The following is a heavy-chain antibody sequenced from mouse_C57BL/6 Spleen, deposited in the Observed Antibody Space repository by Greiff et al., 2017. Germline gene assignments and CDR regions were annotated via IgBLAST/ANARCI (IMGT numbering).Heavy chain of an antibody. CDR2: IDPETGGT. J-gene: IGHJ4*01. CDR1: GYTFTDYE. D-gene: IGHD3-2*02. CDR3: TRILLRLPYYYAMDY. Sequence: QVQLQQSGAELVRPGASVTLSCKASGYTFTDYEMHWVKQTPVHGLEWIGAIDPETGGTAYNQKFKGKAILTADKSSSTAYMELRSLTSEDSAVYYCTRILLRLPYYYAMDYWGQGTSGTVSS. V-gene: IGHV1-15*01.